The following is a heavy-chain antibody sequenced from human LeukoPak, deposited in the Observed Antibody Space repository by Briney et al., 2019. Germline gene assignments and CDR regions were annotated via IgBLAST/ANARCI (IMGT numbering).Heavy chain of an antibody. D-gene: IGHD2-15*01. J-gene: IGHJ5*02. Sequence: PGGSLRLSCAASGFTFSNYAMSWVRQAPGKGLEWVSAISGSGGSTYYADSVKGRFTVSRDNSKNTLYLQTNSLRAEDTAVYYCAKAGYCSGGSCYMGASWFDPWGQGTLVTVSS. V-gene: IGHV3-23*01. CDR1: GFTFSNYA. CDR3: AKAGYCSGGSCYMGASWFDP. CDR2: ISGSGGST.